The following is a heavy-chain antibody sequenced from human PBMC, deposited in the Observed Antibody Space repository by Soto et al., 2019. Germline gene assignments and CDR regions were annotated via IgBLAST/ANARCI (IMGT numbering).Heavy chain of an antibody. J-gene: IGHJ6*02. CDR3: ASEREDTATNYYYYGMDV. Sequence: SQTLSLTCAISGDSVSSNSAAWNWIRQSPSRGLEWLGRTYYRSKWYNDYAVSAKSRITINPDTSKNQFSLQLNSVTPEDTAVYYCASEREDTATNYYYYGMDVWGQGTTVTVSS. CDR2: TYYRSKWYN. D-gene: IGHD5-18*01. V-gene: IGHV6-1*01. CDR1: GDSVSSNSAA.